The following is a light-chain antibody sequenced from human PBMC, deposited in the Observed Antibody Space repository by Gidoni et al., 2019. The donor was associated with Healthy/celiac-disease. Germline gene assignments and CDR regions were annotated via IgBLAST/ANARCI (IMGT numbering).Light chain of an antibody. J-gene: IGKJ4*01. Sequence: DIVMTKSPDSLAGSLGERATINCKSSQSVLYSSNNKNYLAWYQQNPVQPPKLLIYWASTRESGVPDRFSGSGSGTDFTLTISSLQAEDVAVYYCQQYYSTLLTFGGGTKVEIK. CDR3: QQYYSTLLT. CDR1: QSVLYSSNNKNY. V-gene: IGKV4-1*01. CDR2: WAS.